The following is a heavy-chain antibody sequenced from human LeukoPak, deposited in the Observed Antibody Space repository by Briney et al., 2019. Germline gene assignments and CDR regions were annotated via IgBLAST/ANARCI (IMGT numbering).Heavy chain of an antibody. J-gene: IGHJ4*02. D-gene: IGHD4-11*01. CDR3: ARGISPSTG. CDR1: GGSFSGDF. Sequence: PSETLSLTCAVYGGSFSGDFWSWIRQSPGKGLEWIGEINHGGSTTYNPSLQSRVTMSVDTSTNQISLKLSSVTAADTAVYYCARGISPSTGWGQGTLVTVSS. CDR2: INHGGST. V-gene: IGHV4-34*01.